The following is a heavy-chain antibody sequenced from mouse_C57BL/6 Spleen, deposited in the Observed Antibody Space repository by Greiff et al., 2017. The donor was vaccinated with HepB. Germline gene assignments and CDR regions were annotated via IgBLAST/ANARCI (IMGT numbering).Heavy chain of an antibody. D-gene: IGHD1-1*01. CDR2: IDPSDSYT. V-gene: IGHV1-59*01. J-gene: IGHJ4*01. Sequence: VQLQQPGAELVRPGTSVKLSCKASGYTFTSYWMHWVKQRPGQGLEWIGVIDPSDSYTNYNQKFKGKATLTVDTSSSTAYMQLSSLTSEDSAVYYCATFTTVVATGAMDYWGQGTSVTVSS. CDR1: GYTFTSYW. CDR3: ATFTTVVATGAMDY.